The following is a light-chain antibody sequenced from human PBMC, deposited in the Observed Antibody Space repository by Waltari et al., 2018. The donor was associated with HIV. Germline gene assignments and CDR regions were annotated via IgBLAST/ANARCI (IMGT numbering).Light chain of an antibody. CDR2: GVS. Sequence: EIVMTQSPATLSVSPGERATLSCRASQSISSNLAWYQQKPGQAPRILIYGVSTRTTGTPARFSGSGSGTDFTLTISSLQSEDFAVYYCQQYFLTPFTFGGGTKVEIK. CDR3: QQYFLTPFT. V-gene: IGKV3-15*01. J-gene: IGKJ4*01. CDR1: QSISSN.